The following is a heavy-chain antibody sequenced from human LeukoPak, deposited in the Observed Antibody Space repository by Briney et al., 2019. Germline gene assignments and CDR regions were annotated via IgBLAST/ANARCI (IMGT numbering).Heavy chain of an antibody. CDR2: ISGSGGST. CDR3: AKVPGYYYDSSHYYFDY. J-gene: IGHJ4*02. D-gene: IGHD3-22*01. V-gene: IGHV3-23*01. CDR1: GFTFSSYS. Sequence: PGGSLRLSCTASGFTFSSYSLNWVRQAPGKGLEWVSAISGSGGSTYYADSVKGRFTISRDNSKNTLYLQMNSLRAEDTAVYYCAKVPGYYYDSSHYYFDYWGQGTLVTVSS.